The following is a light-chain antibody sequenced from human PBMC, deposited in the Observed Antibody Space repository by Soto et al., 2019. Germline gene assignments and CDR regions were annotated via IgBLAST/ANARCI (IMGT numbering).Light chain of an antibody. Sequence: QSALTQPPSVSGSPGQSVTISCTGTSCDVGSYNRVSWYQQPPGTAPQLMIYEDSNRPSGVPDRFSGSKSGNTASLTISGLQAEDEADYYCSSYTSSITLVFGGGTKLTVL. V-gene: IGLV2-18*02. J-gene: IGLJ2*01. CDR2: EDS. CDR3: SSYTSSITLV. CDR1: SCDVGSYNR.